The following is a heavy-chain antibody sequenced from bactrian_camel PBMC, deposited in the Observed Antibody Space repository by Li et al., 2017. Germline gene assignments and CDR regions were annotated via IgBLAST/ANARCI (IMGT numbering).Heavy chain of an antibody. CDR1: EFTFGSYC. CDR2: LYTGADQT. CDR3: AAADAAPRTWRPTLGSCDVKY. Sequence: QLVESGGDSVQAGGSLRLSCTASEFTFGSYCMGWFRQAPGKGREALVRLYTGADQTYYADSVKGRFTISRDKAKNTVYLQMNSLKPEDTAMYYCAAADAAPRTWRPTLGSCDVKYWGQGTQVTVS. V-gene: IGHV3S25*01. D-gene: IGHD2*01. J-gene: IGHJ4*01.